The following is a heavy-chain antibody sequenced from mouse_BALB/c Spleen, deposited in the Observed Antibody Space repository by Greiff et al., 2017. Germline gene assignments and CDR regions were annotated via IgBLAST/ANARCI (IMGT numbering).Heavy chain of an antibody. V-gene: IGHV14-1*02. CDR1: GFNIKDYY. D-gene: IGHD2-2*01. J-gene: IGHJ3*01. CDR2: IDPENGNT. CDR3: ARDGYAVWFAY. Sequence: VQLQQSGAELVRPGALVKLSCKASGFNIKDYYMHWVKQRPEQGLEWIGWIDPENGNTIYDPKFQGKASITADTSSNTAYLQLSSLTSEDTAVYYCARDGYAVWFAYWGQGTLVTVSA.